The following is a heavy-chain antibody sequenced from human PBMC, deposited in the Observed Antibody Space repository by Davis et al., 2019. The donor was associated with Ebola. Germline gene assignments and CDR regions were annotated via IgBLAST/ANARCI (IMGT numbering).Heavy chain of an antibody. CDR3: AREKVAAYFDY. D-gene: IGHD2-15*01. Sequence: ASVKVSCKASGYTFTNYGLSWVRQAPGQGLEWMGWINPYNGNIKYPQKLQGRVTMTTDTSTSTAYMELRSLRSDDTAVYYCAREKVAAYFDYWGQGTLVTVSS. J-gene: IGHJ4*02. CDR2: INPYNGNI. V-gene: IGHV1-18*01. CDR1: GYTFTNYG.